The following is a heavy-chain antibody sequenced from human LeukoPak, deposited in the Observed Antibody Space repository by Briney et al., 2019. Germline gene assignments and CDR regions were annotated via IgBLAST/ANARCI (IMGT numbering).Heavy chain of an antibody. CDR2: IYPGDSDT. V-gene: IGHV5-51*01. J-gene: IGHJ4*02. CDR1: GHSFTSYW. Sequence: GESLKISCKGSGHSFTSYWIGWVRQMPGKGLEWMGIIYPGDSDTRYSPSFQGQVTISADKSISTAYLQMNSLRAEDTAVYYCATEKAVDGTFLDYWGQGTLVTVSS. D-gene: IGHD6-19*01. CDR3: ATEKAVDGTFLDY.